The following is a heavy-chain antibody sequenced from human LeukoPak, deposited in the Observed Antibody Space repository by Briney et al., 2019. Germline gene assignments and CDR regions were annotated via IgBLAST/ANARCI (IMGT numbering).Heavy chain of an antibody. CDR3: ARSGMIFYYMDV. V-gene: IGHV1-18*01. Sequence: ASVKVSCKASGYTFTKYGVNWVRQAPGQGLGWLGWINSYNGNTNYAQTLQGRVTMTTDTSTSTAYLELWSLRSDDTAVYYCARSGMIFYYMDVWGKGTTITVSS. CDR2: INSYNGNT. J-gene: IGHJ6*03. CDR1: GYTFTKYG. D-gene: IGHD3/OR15-3a*01.